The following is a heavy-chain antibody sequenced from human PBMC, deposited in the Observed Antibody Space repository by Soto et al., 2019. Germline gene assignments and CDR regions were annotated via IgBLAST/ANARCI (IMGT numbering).Heavy chain of an antibody. CDR3: ARLTRNSNYAGYYFDY. CDR1: GGSISSYY. V-gene: IGHV4-59*08. Sequence: SETLSLTCTVSGGSISSYYWSWIRQPPGKGLEWIGYIYYSGSTNYNPSLKSRVTISVDTSKNQFSLKLSSVTAADTAVYYCARLTRNSNYAGYYFDYWGQGTLVTVSS. CDR2: IYYSGST. D-gene: IGHD4-4*01. J-gene: IGHJ4*02.